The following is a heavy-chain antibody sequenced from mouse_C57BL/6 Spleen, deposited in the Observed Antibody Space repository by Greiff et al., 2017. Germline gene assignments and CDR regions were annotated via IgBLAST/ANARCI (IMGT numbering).Heavy chain of an antibody. V-gene: IGHV3-6*01. CDR2: ISYDGSN. CDR1: GYSITSGYY. CDR3: ASAPLRHYFDY. J-gene: IGHJ2*01. Sequence: EVKLEESGPGLVKPSQSLSLTCSVTGYSITSGYYWNWIRQFPGNKLEWMGYISYDGSNNYNPSLKNRISITRDTSKNQFFLKLNSVTTEDTATYYCASAPLRHYFDYWGQGTTLTVSS.